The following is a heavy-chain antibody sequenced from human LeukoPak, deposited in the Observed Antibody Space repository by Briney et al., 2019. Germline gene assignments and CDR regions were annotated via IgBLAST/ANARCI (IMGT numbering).Heavy chain of an antibody. D-gene: IGHD4-11*01. CDR3: ARRHSTTVISLDY. Sequence: ASVKVSCNASGYIFSNYGISWVRQAPGQGLEWMGWISVYNGDTNYAQKFQGRVTMTTDTSTSTVYMELNSLRSDDTAVYYCARRHSTTVISLDYWGQGTLVTVSS. J-gene: IGHJ4*02. CDR1: GYIFSNYG. CDR2: ISVYNGDT. V-gene: IGHV1-18*01.